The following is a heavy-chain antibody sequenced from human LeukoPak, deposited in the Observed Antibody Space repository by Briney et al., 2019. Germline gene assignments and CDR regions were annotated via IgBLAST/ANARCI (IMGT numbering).Heavy chain of an antibody. CDR1: GYTFTSYD. CDR3: GRPLQRGSWTQRALDY. J-gene: IGHJ4*02. V-gene: IGHV1-8*01. CDR2: MNPNSGNA. Sequence: ASVNVSCKASGYTFTSYDISWVRQATGQGLEWMGWMNPNSGNAGYAQRFQGRVTMTRNNSISTAYMELTSLRSEDTAVYYCGRPLQRGSWTQRALDYWGQGTLVTVSS. D-gene: IGHD3-10*01.